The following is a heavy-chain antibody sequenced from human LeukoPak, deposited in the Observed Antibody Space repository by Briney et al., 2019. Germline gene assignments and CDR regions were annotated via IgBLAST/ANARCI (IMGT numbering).Heavy chain of an antibody. V-gene: IGHV3-74*01. D-gene: IGHD4-23*01. CDR1: GFTFSSYW. Sequence: GGSLRLSCAASGFTFSSYWMNWVRQAPGKGLVWVSRIASDGSSTTYADSVKGRFSISRDNAKNTLYLQMNSLRVEDTAVYYCARGRPHGNDYRGQGTLVTVSS. CDR2: IASDGSST. J-gene: IGHJ4*02. CDR3: ARGRPHGNDY.